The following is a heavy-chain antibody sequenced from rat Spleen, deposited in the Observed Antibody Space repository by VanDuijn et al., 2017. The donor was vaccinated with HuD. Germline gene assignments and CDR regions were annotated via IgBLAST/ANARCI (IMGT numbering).Heavy chain of an antibody. Sequence: VQLKESGPGLVQPSQTLSLTCTVSGFSLTDYSVHWVRQPPGKGLEWMGVMWSGGSTAYNSALKSRLSISRYTSKSQVFLKITILQTEATAMYYCTRTCLTSFDYWGQGVMVTVSS. CDR2: MWSGGST. CDR1: GFSLTDYS. J-gene: IGHJ2*01. CDR3: TRTCLTSFDY. V-gene: IGHV2S63*01. D-gene: IGHD3-1*01.